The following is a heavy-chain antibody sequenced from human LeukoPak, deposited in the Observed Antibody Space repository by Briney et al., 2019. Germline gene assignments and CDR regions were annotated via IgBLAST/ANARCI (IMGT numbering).Heavy chain of an antibody. CDR1: GGSISSGSYY. CDR3: ARAAYYYGSGSGVGYYHYYMDV. D-gene: IGHD3-10*01. Sequence: SQTLSLTCTVSGGSISSGSYYWSWIRQPAGKGLEWIGRIYTSGSTNYNPSLKSRVTISVDTSKNQFSLKLSSVTAADTAVYYCARAAYYYGSGSGVGYYHYYMDVWGKGTTVTVSS. CDR2: IYTSGST. J-gene: IGHJ6*03. V-gene: IGHV4-61*02.